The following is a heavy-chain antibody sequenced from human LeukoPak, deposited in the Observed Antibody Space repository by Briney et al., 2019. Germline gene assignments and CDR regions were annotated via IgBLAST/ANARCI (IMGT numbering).Heavy chain of an antibody. D-gene: IGHD1-26*01. Sequence: GGSLKLSCAASGFTFSSYAMHWVRQAPGKGLEWVAVISYDGSNKYYVDSVKGRFTISRDNSKNTLYLQMNSLRAEDTAVYYCARERRSGSYYIYGMDVWGQGTTVTVSS. CDR3: ARERRSGSYYIYGMDV. CDR1: GFTFSSYA. V-gene: IGHV3-30-3*01. J-gene: IGHJ6*02. CDR2: ISYDGSNK.